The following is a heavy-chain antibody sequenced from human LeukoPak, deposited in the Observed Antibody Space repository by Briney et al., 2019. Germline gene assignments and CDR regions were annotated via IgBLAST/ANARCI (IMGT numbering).Heavy chain of an antibody. CDR2: IIPIFGTA. V-gene: IGHV1-69*05. J-gene: IGHJ1*01. CDR3: ARDSKNSSSWYHFQH. CDR1: GGTFSSYA. Sequence: SVKFSCKASGGTFSSYAISWVRQAPGQGLEWMGGIIPIFGTANYAQKFQGRVTITTDESTSTAYMELSSLRSEDTAVYYCARDSKNSSSWYHFQHWGQGTLVTVSS. D-gene: IGHD6-13*01.